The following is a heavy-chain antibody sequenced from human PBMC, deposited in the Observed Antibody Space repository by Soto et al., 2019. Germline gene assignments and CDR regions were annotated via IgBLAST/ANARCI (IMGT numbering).Heavy chain of an antibody. D-gene: IGHD3-3*01. CDR3: ARERVLVFWSGSRGPGAFDI. Sequence: QVQLVQSGAEVKKPGSSVKVSCKASGGTFSSYAISWVRQAPGQGLEWMGGIIPIFGTANYAQKFQGRVTLTADESTSTAYMELSSLRSEDTAVYYCARERVLVFWSGSRGPGAFDIWGQGTMVTVSS. CDR1: GGTFSSYA. V-gene: IGHV1-69*01. J-gene: IGHJ3*02. CDR2: IIPIFGTA.